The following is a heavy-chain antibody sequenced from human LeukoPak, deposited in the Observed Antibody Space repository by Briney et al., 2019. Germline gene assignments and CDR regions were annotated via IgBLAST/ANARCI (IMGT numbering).Heavy chain of an antibody. CDR2: IYYSGST. CDR1: GGSISSSSYY. J-gene: IGHJ6*03. D-gene: IGHD2-15*01. CDR3: ARGSSGGSSNAYYYYYMDI. Sequence: SETLSLTCTVSGGSISSSSYYWGWILQPPGKGMEWIGSIYYSGSTYYNPSLKSRVTISVDTSKNQFSLKLSSVTAADTAVYYCARGSSGGSSNAYYYYYMDIWGKGTTVTVSS. V-gene: IGHV4-39*07.